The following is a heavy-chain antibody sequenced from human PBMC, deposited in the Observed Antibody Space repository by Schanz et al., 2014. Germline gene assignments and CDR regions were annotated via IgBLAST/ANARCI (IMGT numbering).Heavy chain of an antibody. CDR1: GFTFRGHA. D-gene: IGHD2-15*01. CDR3: ARDYSYCNGRNCYNTFDI. Sequence: QVQLVESGGGVVQPGTSLRLSCAASGFTFRGHAMHWVRQAPGQGLEKVAVTSTDGTKTYYAASVRGRFTISRDNSKNTVYLQMNTLRAEDTAVYYCARDYSYCNGRNCYNTFDIWGQGTMXTVSS. V-gene: IGHV3-30*04. J-gene: IGHJ3*02. CDR2: TSTDGTKT.